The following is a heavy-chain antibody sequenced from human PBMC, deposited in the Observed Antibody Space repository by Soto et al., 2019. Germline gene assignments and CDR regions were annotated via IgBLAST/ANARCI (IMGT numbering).Heavy chain of an antibody. Sequence: QVQLQESGPGLVKPSETLSLTCTVSDDSISNYYWSWIRQPPGKGLEWIGYFSHTGSTNYNPSLQRRVTISVDTSKKQFSLKLSSVTAADTAVYYCARRYVSGSYLYWGQGTLVTVSS. CDR1: DDSISNYY. CDR2: FSHTGST. CDR3: ARRYVSGSYLY. D-gene: IGHD1-26*01. J-gene: IGHJ4*02. V-gene: IGHV4-59*08.